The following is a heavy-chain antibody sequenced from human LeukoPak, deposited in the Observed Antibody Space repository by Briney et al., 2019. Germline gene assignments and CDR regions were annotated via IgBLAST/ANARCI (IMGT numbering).Heavy chain of an antibody. J-gene: IGHJ4*02. V-gene: IGHV4-59*08. CDR1: GGSISSYY. D-gene: IGHD6-25*01. Sequence: SETLSLTCTVSGGSISSYYWSWIRQPPGKGLEWIGYIYYSGSTNYNPSLKSRVTISVDTSKNQFSLKLGSVTAADTAVYYCARHRGYGQREFDYWGQGTLVTVSS. CDR3: ARHRGYGQREFDY. CDR2: IYYSGST.